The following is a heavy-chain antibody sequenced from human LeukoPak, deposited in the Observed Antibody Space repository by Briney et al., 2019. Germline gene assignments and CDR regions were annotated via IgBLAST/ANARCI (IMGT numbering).Heavy chain of an antibody. CDR3: AKEWELPMALITSGSFDI. Sequence: QTGGSLRLSCAASGFTFSSYAMSWVRQAPGKGLEWVSAISGSGGSTYYADSVKGRFTISRDNTKNTLYLQMNSLRAEDTAVYYCAKEWELPMALITSGSFDIWGQGTMVTVSS. CDR1: GFTFSSYA. J-gene: IGHJ3*02. D-gene: IGHD1-26*01. CDR2: ISGSGGST. V-gene: IGHV3-23*01.